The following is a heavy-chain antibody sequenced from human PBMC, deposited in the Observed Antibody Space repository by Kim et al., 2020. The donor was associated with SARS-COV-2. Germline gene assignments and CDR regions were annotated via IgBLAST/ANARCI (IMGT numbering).Heavy chain of an antibody. Sequence: NRQYYQKFQGRVTIPRHTAASTAYMGLSSLRSEDTAVYYCARDRGMGFDYWGQGTLVTVSS. CDR3: ARDRGMGFDY. CDR2: NR. V-gene: IGHV1-3*01. J-gene: IGHJ4*02. D-gene: IGHD3-10*01.